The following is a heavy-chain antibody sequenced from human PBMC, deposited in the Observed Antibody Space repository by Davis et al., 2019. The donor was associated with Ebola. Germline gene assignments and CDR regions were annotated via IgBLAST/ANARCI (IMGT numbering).Heavy chain of an antibody. Sequence: SLKISCAASGFTFDDYAMHWVRQAPGKGLEWVSGISWNSGSIGYADSVKGRFTISRDNAKNSLYLQMNSLRAEDTAVYYCAKDYYDFWSGYYSRGYFDLWGRGTLVTVSS. J-gene: IGHJ2*01. D-gene: IGHD3-3*01. CDR1: GFTFDDYA. CDR3: AKDYYDFWSGYYSRGYFDL. CDR2: ISWNSGSI. V-gene: IGHV3-9*01.